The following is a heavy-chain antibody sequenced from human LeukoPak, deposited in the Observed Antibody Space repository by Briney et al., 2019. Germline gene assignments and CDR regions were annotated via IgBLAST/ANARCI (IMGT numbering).Heavy chain of an antibody. Sequence: GGSLRLSCAASGFTFSSYGMHWVRQAPGKGLEWVAFIRYDGSNKYYADPVKGRFTISRDNSKNTLYLQMNSLRAEDTAVYYCAVIYGSGSYSYYYMDVWGKGTTVTVSS. CDR3: AVIYGSGSYSYYYMDV. J-gene: IGHJ6*03. CDR1: GFTFSSYG. V-gene: IGHV3-30*02. D-gene: IGHD3-10*01. CDR2: IRYDGSNK.